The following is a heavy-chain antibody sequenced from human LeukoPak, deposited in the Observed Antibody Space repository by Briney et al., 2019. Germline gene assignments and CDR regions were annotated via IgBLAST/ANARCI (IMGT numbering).Heavy chain of an antibody. CDR1: GFTFSDYY. CDR2: ISSSGSTI. V-gene: IGHV3-11*04. J-gene: IGHJ3*02. Sequence: PGGSLRLSCAASGFTFSDYYMSWIRQAPGKGLEWVSYISSSGSTIYYADSVKGRFTISRDNAKNSLYLQMNSLRAEDTAVYYCARRYAVFGIQLWLRGAFDIWGQGTMVTVSS. CDR3: ARRYAVFGIQLWLRGAFDI. D-gene: IGHD5-18*01.